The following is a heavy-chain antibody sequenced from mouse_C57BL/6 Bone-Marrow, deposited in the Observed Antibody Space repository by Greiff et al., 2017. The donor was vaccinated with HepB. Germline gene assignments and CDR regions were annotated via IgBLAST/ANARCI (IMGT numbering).Heavy chain of an antibody. CDR1: GYTFTDYY. CDR3: ARTYYYCSSPSYDY. D-gene: IGHD1-1*01. J-gene: IGHJ2*01. Sequence: VQLQQSGPELVKPGASVKISCKASGYTFTDYYMNWVKQSHGKSLEWIGDINPNNGGTSYNQKFKGKATLTVDKSSSSTYMELRSLTSEDSAVYYYARTYYYCSSPSYDYWGQGTTLSVSS. CDR2: INPNNGGT. V-gene: IGHV1-26*01.